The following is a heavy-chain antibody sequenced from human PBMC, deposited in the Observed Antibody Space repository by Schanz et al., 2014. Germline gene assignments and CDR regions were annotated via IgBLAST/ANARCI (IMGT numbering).Heavy chain of an antibody. D-gene: IGHD3-16*01. CDR2: INPSSGGT. J-gene: IGHJ5*02. V-gene: IGHV1-2*02. CDR1: GYTFTRSG. CDR3: ARGGGFYWFDP. Sequence: QVQLVQSGGEVKTPGASVKVSCKASGYTFTRSGISWVRQAPGQGLEWMGWINPSSGGTNYAQKFQGRVTMTRDTSISTAYMELNRLRSDDTAVYYCARGGGFYWFDPWGQGTLVTVSS.